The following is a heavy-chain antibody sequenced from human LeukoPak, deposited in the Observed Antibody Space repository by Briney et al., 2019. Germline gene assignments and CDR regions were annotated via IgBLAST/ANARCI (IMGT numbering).Heavy chain of an antibody. Sequence: ASVKVSCKVSGYTLTELSMHWVRQAPGKGLEWMGGFDPEDGETIYAQKFQGRVTMTEDTSTDTAYMELSSLRSEDTAVYYCATALPSSGSFYTLFDYWGQGTLVTVSS. J-gene: IGHJ4*02. D-gene: IGHD1-26*01. CDR3: ATALPSSGSFYTLFDY. CDR1: GYTLTELS. V-gene: IGHV1-24*01. CDR2: FDPEDGET.